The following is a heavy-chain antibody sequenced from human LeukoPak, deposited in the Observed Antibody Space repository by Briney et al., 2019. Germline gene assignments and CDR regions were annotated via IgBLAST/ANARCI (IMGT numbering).Heavy chain of an antibody. CDR3: ATQLPATAQWGIGY. CDR2: IYYSGST. Sequence: PSETLSLTCTVSGGSISNYYWSWIRQPPGKGLEWIGYIYYSGSTNYNPSLKSQVTISVDTSKNQFSLKLSSVTAADTAVYYCATQLPATAQWGIGYWGQGTLVTVSS. J-gene: IGHJ4*02. CDR1: GGSISNYY. D-gene: IGHD3-16*01. V-gene: IGHV4-59*01.